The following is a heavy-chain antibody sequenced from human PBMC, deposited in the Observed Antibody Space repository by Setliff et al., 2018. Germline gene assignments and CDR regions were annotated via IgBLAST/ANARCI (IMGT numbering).Heavy chain of an antibody. V-gene: IGHV4-39*07. J-gene: IGHJ3*02. CDR1: GGSISSGSYY. Sequence: LSLTCTVSGGSISSGSYYWGWIRQPPGKGLEWIGNIYYSGSTNYNPSLKSRVTISVDTSKNQFSLKLSSVTAADTAVYYCTTPPGAFDIWGQGTMVTVSS. CDR3: TTPPGAFDI. CDR2: IYYSGST.